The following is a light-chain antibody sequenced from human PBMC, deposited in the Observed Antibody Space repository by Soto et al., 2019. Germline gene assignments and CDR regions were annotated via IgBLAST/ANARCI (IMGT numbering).Light chain of an antibody. Sequence: EIVLTQSPATLSLSPGERATLSCRARQSVSNYLAWYQQKSEQAPMLLIYDASNRATCISARFSGSGSGTDFTLTISILEPEDFAVYYCQQRTNWPLTFGGGTKVDIK. CDR1: QSVSNY. CDR2: DAS. CDR3: QQRTNWPLT. J-gene: IGKJ4*01. V-gene: IGKV3-11*01.